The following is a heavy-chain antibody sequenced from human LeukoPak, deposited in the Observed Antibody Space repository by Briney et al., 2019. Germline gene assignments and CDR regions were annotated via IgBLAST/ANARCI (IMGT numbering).Heavy chain of an antibody. CDR3: GRARSGLDY. CDR2: IYNRGTT. D-gene: IGHD3-10*01. J-gene: IGHJ4*02. CDR1: GGSISDYH. V-gene: IGHV4-59*01. Sequence: SETLSLTCTVSGGSISDYHWTWIRQPPGKGLEYIGYIYNRGTTFYNPSLQSRVTMLADTSKKQFSLKLTSVTAADTAGYYCGRARSGLDYLGQGTLVTVSS.